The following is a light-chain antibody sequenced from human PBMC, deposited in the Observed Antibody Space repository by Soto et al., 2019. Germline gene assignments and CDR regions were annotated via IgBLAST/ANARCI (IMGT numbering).Light chain of an antibody. Sequence: IVMTNTPATLSVSPGLSSTLYSSSSQSISDPLAWYKQKPGQAPRLLIYGASRRATSFPARFSGSGSGTDFTLTISSLEPEDFAVYYCQQRSNWPPITFGQGTRLDIK. V-gene: IGKV3-11*01. CDR2: GAS. J-gene: IGKJ5*01. CDR1: QSISDP. CDR3: QQRSNWPPIT.